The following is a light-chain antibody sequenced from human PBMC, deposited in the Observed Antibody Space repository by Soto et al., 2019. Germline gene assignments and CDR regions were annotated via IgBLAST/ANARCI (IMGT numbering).Light chain of an antibody. CDR3: QQYYSYPWT. Sequence: AIRMTQSPSSLSASTGDRVTITCRASQGISSYLAWYQQKPGKAPKLLIYAASTLQSGVPSRFSGSGSGTDFTLTISCLQSEDFATYYCQQYYSYPWTSGHGTKVEIK. CDR2: AAS. J-gene: IGKJ1*01. V-gene: IGKV1-8*01. CDR1: QGISSY.